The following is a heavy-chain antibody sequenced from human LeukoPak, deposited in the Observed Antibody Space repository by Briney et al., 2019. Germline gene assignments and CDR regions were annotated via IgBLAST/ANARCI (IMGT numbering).Heavy chain of an antibody. V-gene: IGHV1-69*04. Sequence: GASVKVSCKASVGTFSSYAISWVRQAPGQGLEWMGRIIPILGIANYAQKFQGRVTITADKSTSTAYMELSSLRSEDTAVYYCARLVGDADGVPDYYGMDVWGQGTTVTVPS. J-gene: IGHJ6*02. CDR1: VGTFSSYA. CDR2: IIPILGIA. CDR3: ARLVGDADGVPDYYGMDV. D-gene: IGHD1-26*01.